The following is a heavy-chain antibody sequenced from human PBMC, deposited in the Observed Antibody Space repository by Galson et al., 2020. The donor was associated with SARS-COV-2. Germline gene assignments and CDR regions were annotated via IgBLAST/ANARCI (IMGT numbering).Heavy chain of an antibody. CDR1: GYSFTSYW. Sequence: GESLQISCQGSGYSFTSYWIGWVRQMPGKGLEWTGIIYPGDSDTRYSPSFQGQATISADKSISTAYLQWSSLKASDTAMYDCARQFRIAAAGGWFDPWGQGTLVTVSS. J-gene: IGHJ5*02. V-gene: IGHV5-51*01. CDR3: ARQFRIAAAGGWFDP. D-gene: IGHD6-13*01. CDR2: IYPGDSDT.